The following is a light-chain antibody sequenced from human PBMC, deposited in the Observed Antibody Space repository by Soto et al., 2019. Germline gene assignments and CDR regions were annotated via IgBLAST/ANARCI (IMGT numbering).Light chain of an antibody. J-gene: IGKJ3*01. Sequence: AIQLTQSPSSLSASVGDRVTITCRASQGISSALAWYQQKPGKALKLLIYDASSLESGVTSRFSVSGSGTDFTLTISSLQHEDFATYYCQQFNSYPPQFTFGPGTKVDIK. CDR2: DAS. CDR3: QQFNSYPPQFT. CDR1: QGISSA. V-gene: IGKV1-13*02.